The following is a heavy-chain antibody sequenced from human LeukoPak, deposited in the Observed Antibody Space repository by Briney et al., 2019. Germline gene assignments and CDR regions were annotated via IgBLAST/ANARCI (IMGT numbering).Heavy chain of an antibody. CDR3: ARWIPSGSSFDY. CDR2: IYYSGST. Sequence: PSETLSLTCTVSGGSISSNYWSWLRQPPGKGREWIGYIYYSGSTYYNPSLKSRVTISAETSKNQFSLRLNSVTAADTAMYYCARWIPSGSSFDYWGQGNLVTVSS. V-gene: IGHV4-59*01. CDR1: GGSISSNY. D-gene: IGHD2-15*01. J-gene: IGHJ4*02.